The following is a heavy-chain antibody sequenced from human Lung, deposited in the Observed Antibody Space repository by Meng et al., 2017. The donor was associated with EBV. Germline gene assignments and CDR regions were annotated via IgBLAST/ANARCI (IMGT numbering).Heavy chain of an antibody. J-gene: IGHJ4*02. Sequence: QLMRSVPGRLSPRRLSCRTGAISGDSVSSNSAAWNWIRQSPSRGLEWLGRTYYRSKWYNDYAVSVKSRITINPDTSKNQFSLQLNSVTPEDTAVYYCASSRPLAGNWNYHYWGQGTLVTVSS. V-gene: IGHV6-1*01. CDR2: TYYRSKWYN. D-gene: IGHD1-7*01. CDR3: ASSRPLAGNWNYHY. CDR1: GDSVSSNSAA.